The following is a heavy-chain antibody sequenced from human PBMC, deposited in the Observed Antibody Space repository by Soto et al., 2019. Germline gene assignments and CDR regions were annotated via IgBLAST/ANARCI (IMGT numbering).Heavy chain of an antibody. V-gene: IGHV4-34*01. J-gene: IGHJ5*02. Sequence: SETLSLTCAVYGGSFSGYYWSWIRQPPGKGLEWIGEINHSGSTNYNPSLKSRVTISVDTSKNQFSLKLSSVTAADTAVYYCARSTPPILNTYYYGSGSYPRGNWFDPWGQGTLVTVSS. D-gene: IGHD3-10*01. CDR3: ARSTPPILNTYYYGSGSYPRGNWFDP. CDR1: GGSFSGYY. CDR2: INHSGST.